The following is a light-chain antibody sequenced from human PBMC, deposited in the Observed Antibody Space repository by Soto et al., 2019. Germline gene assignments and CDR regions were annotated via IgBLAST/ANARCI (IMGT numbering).Light chain of an antibody. CDR1: QSVTSRY. CDR3: QQYNNSSEYT. J-gene: IGKJ2*01. Sequence: EIVLTRSPGTLSLSPGERATLSCKASQSVTSRYLAWYQQKPGQAPRLLIYGASSRATGIPDRFSGSGSGTDFTLTISRLEPEDFAVYFCQQYNNSSEYTFGQGTKLEIK. V-gene: IGKV3-20*01. CDR2: GAS.